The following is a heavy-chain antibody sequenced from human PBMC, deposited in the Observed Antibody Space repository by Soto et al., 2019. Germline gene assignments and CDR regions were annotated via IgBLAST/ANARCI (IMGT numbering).Heavy chain of an antibody. CDR3: ARDKGIGGGGAFDI. CDR1: GGSISSGGYS. D-gene: IGHD2-15*01. CDR2: IYYSGST. Sequence: QVQLQESGPGLVKPSQTLSLTCTVSGGSISSGGYSWSWIRQHPGKGLEWIGYIYYSGSTYYNPSLKSRVTISVDTSKNQFSLKLSSVTAADTAVYYCARDKGIGGGGAFDIWGQGTMVTVSS. V-gene: IGHV4-31*03. J-gene: IGHJ3*02.